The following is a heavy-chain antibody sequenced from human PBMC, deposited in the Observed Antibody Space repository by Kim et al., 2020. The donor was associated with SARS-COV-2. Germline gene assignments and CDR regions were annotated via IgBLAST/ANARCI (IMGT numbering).Heavy chain of an antibody. V-gene: IGHV4-34*01. Sequence: STNSNPPLKIRVTISVDTSKNQFSLKLSSVTAADTAVYYWARGGGSFDYWGQGTLVTVSS. CDR2: ST. D-gene: IGHD1-26*01. CDR3: ARGGGSFDY. J-gene: IGHJ4*02.